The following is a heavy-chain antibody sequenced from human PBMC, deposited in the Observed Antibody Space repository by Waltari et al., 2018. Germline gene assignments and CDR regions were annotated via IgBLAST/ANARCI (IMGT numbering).Heavy chain of an antibody. J-gene: IGHJ3*02. CDR2: ISSGSNYI. CDR1: GCTFSTYS. V-gene: IGHV3-21*01. Sequence: EVQLVESGGGLVKPGGSLRRCCAASGCTFSTYSMNWVRQAPGKGVEWVSSISSGSNYIYYANSLKGRFTISRDNAKNSLYLQVKSLRADDTAVYYCARETDQAFDIWGQGTMVTVSS. D-gene: IGHD2-2*01. CDR3: ARETDQAFDI.